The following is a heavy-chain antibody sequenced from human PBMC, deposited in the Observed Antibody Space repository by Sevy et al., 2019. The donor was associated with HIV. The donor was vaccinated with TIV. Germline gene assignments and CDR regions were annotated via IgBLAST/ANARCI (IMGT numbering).Heavy chain of an antibody. CDR1: GGSISTDLYS. CDR2: IFHSGNT. V-gene: IGHV4-30-2*01. D-gene: IGHD3-3*01. CDR3: ARENSYYDFWSGYYNPRPGWFDP. J-gene: IGHJ5*02. Sequence: SETLSLTCAVSGGSISTDLYSWNWIRQAPGKGLEWIGYIFHSGNTYYNPSLKSRVTISIDRSKNQFSLNLSSVTAAETAVYYCARENSYYDFWSGYYNPRPGWFDPWGQGTLVTVSS.